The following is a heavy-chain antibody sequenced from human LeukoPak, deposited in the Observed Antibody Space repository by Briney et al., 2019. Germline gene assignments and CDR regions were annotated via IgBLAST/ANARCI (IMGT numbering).Heavy chain of an antibody. V-gene: IGHV3-21*01. Sequence: GGSLRLSCAASGFTFNSYAMNWVRQAPGKGLEWVSSLTPSGTDIYYAASVKGRFTMSRDNAKNSLYLQMNSLRAEDTAVYYCAREIGASRAFDYWGQGTLVTVSS. CDR1: GFTFNSYA. J-gene: IGHJ4*02. D-gene: IGHD1-26*01. CDR3: AREIGASRAFDY. CDR2: LTPSGTDI.